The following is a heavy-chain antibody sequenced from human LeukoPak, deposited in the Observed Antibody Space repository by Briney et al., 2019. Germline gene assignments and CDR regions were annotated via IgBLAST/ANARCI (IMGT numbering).Heavy chain of an antibody. V-gene: IGHV5-51*01. D-gene: IGHD3-10*01. CDR1: GYSFTSYW. J-gene: IGHJ6*03. CDR2: IYPGDSDT. Sequence: GESLKISCKGSGYSFTSYWIGWVRQMPGKGLEWMGIIYPGDSDTRYSPSFQGQVTISADKSISTAYLQWSSLKASDTAMYYCARLQSSYYYGSGSYYNPRYHYYYMDVWGKGTTATVSS. CDR3: ARLQSSYYYGSGSYYNPRYHYYYMDV.